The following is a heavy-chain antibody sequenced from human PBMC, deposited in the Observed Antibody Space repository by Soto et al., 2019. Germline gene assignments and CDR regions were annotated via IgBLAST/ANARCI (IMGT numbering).Heavy chain of an antibody. CDR1: GFTFSSYG. J-gene: IGHJ4*02. CDR2: ISYDGSNK. D-gene: IGHD3-22*01. CDR3: AKDESGNDSSGFPY. Sequence: GGSLRLSCAASGFTFSSYGMHWVRQAPGKGLEWVAVISYDGSNKYYADSVKGRFTISRDNSKNTLYLQMNSLRAEDTAAYYCAKDESGNDSSGFPYWGQGTLVTVSS. V-gene: IGHV3-30*18.